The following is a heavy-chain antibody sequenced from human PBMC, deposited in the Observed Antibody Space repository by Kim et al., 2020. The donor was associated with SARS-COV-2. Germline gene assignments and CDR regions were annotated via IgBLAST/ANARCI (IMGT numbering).Heavy chain of an antibody. V-gene: IGHV3-30*02. CDR3: AKGGYYFYYYYYGMDV. J-gene: IGHJ6*02. D-gene: IGHD3-22*01. Sequence: SVKGRFTISRDNSKNTLYLQMNSLRAEDTAVYYCAKGGYYFYYYYYGMDVWGQGTTVTVSS.